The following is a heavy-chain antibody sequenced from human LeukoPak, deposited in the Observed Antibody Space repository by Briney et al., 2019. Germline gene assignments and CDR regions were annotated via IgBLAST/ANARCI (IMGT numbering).Heavy chain of an antibody. V-gene: IGHV1-69*13. CDR2: IIPIFGTP. J-gene: IGHJ4*02. D-gene: IGHD2-8*02. CDR3: ARRHVTGGGFLFDY. Sequence: GASVKVSCKASGGALSSYAITWVRQAPGQGLEWVGGIIPIFGTPTYAQKFQGRVTIAADESTLTAYMELSSLRSEDTAVYYCARRHVTGGGFLFDYWGQGTLVTVSS. CDR1: GGALSSYA.